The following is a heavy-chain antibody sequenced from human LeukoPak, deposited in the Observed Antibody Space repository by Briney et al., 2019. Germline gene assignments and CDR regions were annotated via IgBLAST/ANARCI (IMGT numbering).Heavy chain of an antibody. CDR3: ARGGWSGSYFWYLDL. CDR1: GFTFSRYN. Sequence: PGGSLRLSCAASGFTFSRYNMNWVRQAPGKGLEWVSFISSSSTHIYYADSVRGRFTISRDNAKNSLYLQMNSLRDEDTAVYYCARGGWSGSYFWYLDLWGRGTLVTVSS. V-gene: IGHV3-21*01. CDR2: ISSSSTHI. J-gene: IGHJ2*01. D-gene: IGHD1-26*01.